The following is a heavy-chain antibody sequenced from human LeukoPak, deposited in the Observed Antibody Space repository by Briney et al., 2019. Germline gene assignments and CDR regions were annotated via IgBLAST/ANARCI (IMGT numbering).Heavy chain of an antibody. CDR3: ASAADYYYYDMDV. D-gene: IGHD6-13*01. J-gene: IGHJ6*04. Sequence: PGGSLRLACAAAGLTFSSYAMSWVRQAPGKGLEWVSAISGGGGSTYYPQCVKGRFTISRDNSKNTLYLQMNSLRAEDTAVYYCASAADYYYYDMDVWGKGTTVTVSS. V-gene: IGHV3-23*01. CDR2: ISGGGGST. CDR1: GLTFSSYA.